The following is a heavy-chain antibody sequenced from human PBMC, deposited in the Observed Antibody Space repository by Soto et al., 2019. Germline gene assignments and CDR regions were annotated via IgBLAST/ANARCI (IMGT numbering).Heavy chain of an antibody. V-gene: IGHV3-30*18. J-gene: IGHJ4*02. CDR3: AKVPPTVTTH. Sequence: LRLSCAASGFTFSSYGMHWVRQAPGKGLEWVAVISYDGSNKYYADSAKGRFTISRDNAKNTLYLQMNSLRAEDTAVYYCAKVPPTVTTHWGQGILVTVFS. CDR1: GFTFSSYG. D-gene: IGHD4-17*01. CDR2: ISYDGSNK.